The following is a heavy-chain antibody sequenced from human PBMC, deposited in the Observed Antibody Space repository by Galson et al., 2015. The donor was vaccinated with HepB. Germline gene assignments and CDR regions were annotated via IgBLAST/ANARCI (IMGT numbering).Heavy chain of an antibody. D-gene: IGHD2-15*01. CDR1: GFTFDDYA. CDR3: AKASARGSYYYYYGMDV. Sequence: SLRLSCAVSGFTFDDYAMHWVRQAPGKGLEWVSYINWNSDSLDYADSVKGRFTISRDNTKNSLYLQMNSLRPEDTALYYCAKASARGSYYYYYGMDVWGQGTTVTVSS. CDR2: INWNSDSL. J-gene: IGHJ6*02. V-gene: IGHV3-9*01.